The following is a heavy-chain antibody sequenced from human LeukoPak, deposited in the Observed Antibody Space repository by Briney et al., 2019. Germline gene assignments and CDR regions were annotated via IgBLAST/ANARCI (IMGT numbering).Heavy chain of an antibody. D-gene: IGHD2-2*01. V-gene: IGHV4-39*07. CDR2: IYYSGST. CDR3: ARSPGRYCSSTSCSPYMDV. Sequence: SETLSLTCTVSGGSIRSSSYYWGWICQPPGKGLEWIGSIYYSGSTYYNPSLKSRVTISVDTSKNQFSLKLSSVTAADTAVYYCARSPGRYCSSTSCSPYMDVWGKGTTVTISS. J-gene: IGHJ6*03. CDR1: GGSIRSSSYY.